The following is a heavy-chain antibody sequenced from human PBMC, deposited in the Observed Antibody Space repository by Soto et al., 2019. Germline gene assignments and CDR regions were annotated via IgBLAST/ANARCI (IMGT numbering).Heavy chain of an antibody. Sequence: PGESLKISCKGSGYSFTNSWIAWVRQTPGKGLEWMGIIYPGDSETKYSPSFQGQVTISVDKSVSITYLQWSSLKASDTAIYYCAKKGGGLDSWGQGTLVTVSS. V-gene: IGHV5-51*01. CDR2: IYPGDSET. CDR1: GYSFTNSW. J-gene: IGHJ4*02. CDR3: AKKGGGLDS. D-gene: IGHD2-15*01.